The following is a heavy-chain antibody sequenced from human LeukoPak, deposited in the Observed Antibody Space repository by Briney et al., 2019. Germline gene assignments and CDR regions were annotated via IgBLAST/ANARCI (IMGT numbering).Heavy chain of an antibody. D-gene: IGHD3-10*01. J-gene: IGHJ4*02. CDR1: GYTFGVYG. CDR3: ARGGFDYYGTGRAFDV. V-gene: IGHV1-18*01. Sequence: ASVKVSCKVSGYTFGVYGLSWVRQAPGQGLEWMGWISNDNGITNYAPQFQGRVTLDTETYTSTAHMELRNLRSDDTAVYYCARGGFDYYGTGRAFDVWGQGTLVTVSS. CDR2: ISNDNGIT.